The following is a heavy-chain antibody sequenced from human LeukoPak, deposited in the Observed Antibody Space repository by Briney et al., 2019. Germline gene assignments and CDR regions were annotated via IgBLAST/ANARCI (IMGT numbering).Heavy chain of an antibody. D-gene: IGHD3-22*01. CDR1: GGSFSGYY. CDR3: ARRHPYYYDSSGYSPYYFYGMDV. V-gene: IGHV4-34*01. Sequence: SETLSLTCAVYGGSFSGYYWSWIRQPPGKGLEWIGEINHSGSTNYNPSLKSRVTISVDTSKNQFSLKLSSVTAADTAVYYCARRHPYYYDSSGYSPYYFYGMDVWGQGTTVTVSS. CDR2: INHSGST. J-gene: IGHJ6*02.